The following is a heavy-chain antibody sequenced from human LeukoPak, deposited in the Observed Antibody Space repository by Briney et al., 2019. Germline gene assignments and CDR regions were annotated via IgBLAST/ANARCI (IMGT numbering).Heavy chain of an antibody. CDR1: GGSISSSSYY. Sequence: PSETLSLTCTVSGGSISSSSYYWGWIRQPPGKGLEWIGSIYYSGSTYYNQSLKSRVTISVDTSKNQFSLKLSSVTAADTAVYYCARDRLEYSTPNWFDPWGQETLVTVSS. CDR3: ARDRLEYSTPNWFDP. CDR2: IYYSGST. D-gene: IGHD6-6*01. V-gene: IGHV4-39*07. J-gene: IGHJ5*02.